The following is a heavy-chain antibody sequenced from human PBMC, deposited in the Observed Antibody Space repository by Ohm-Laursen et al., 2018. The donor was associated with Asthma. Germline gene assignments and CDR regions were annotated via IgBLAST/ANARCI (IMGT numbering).Heavy chain of an antibody. CDR3: ARIGPEWELPGREYSLHH. CDR1: GYTFSRYS. V-gene: IGHV3-21*01. Sequence: SLRLSCAASGYTFSRYSIHWVRQIPGKGLEWVASISTASSFIYCADSVRGRFTTSRDNARNSVYLQMNSLRAEDTALYYCARIGPEWELPGREYSLHHWGEGTLVTVSP. J-gene: IGHJ1*01. D-gene: IGHD1-26*01. CDR2: ISTASSFI.